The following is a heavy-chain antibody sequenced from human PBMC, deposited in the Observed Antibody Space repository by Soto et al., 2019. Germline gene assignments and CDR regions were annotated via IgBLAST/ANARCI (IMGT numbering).Heavy chain of an antibody. V-gene: IGHV4-39*01. CDR1: GGSISSSSYY. Sequence: SETLSLTCTVSGGSISSSSYYWGWLRQPPGKGLEWIGSIYYSGSTYYNPSLKSRVTISVDTSKNQFSLKLSSVTAADTAVYYCARQVNGTTAELDPWGQGTLVTVSS. J-gene: IGHJ5*02. CDR2: IYYSGST. D-gene: IGHD1-7*01. CDR3: ARQVNGTTAELDP.